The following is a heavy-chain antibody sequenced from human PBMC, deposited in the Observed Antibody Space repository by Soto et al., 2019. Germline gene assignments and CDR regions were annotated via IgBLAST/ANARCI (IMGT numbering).Heavy chain of an antibody. J-gene: IGHJ4*02. CDR1: GGSISSSSYY. Sequence: QLQLQESGPGLVKPSETLSLTCTVSGGSISSSSYYWGWIRQPPGKGLEWIGSIYYSGSTYYNPSLKSRVTIAVDTSKIQFSLKLSSVTAADTAVYYCARLVWLRGDQYFDYWGQGTLVTVSS. CDR2: IYYSGST. CDR3: ARLVWLRGDQYFDY. V-gene: IGHV4-39*01. D-gene: IGHD5-12*01.